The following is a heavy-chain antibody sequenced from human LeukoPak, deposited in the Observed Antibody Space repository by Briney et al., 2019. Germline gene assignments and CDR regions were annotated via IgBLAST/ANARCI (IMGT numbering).Heavy chain of an antibody. CDR2: ISYDGSNK. CDR1: GFTFSDYA. D-gene: IGHD5-24*01. V-gene: IGHV3-30-3*01. J-gene: IGHJ4*02. Sequence: PGGSLRLSCAASGFTFSDYAVHWVRQAPGKGLEWVSIISYDGSNKEYADSVKGRFTIPRDNSKNTLYLQINSLRVEDTAVYYCARDPRWLQCFDYWGQGTLVTVSS. CDR3: ARDPRWLQCFDY.